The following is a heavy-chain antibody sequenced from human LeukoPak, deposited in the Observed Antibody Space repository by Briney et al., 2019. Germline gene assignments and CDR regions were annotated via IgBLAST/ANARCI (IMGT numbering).Heavy chain of an antibody. J-gene: IGHJ4*02. Sequence: ASVKVSCKPSGYTFTTYGINWVRQAPGQGLEWIGWISAYNGNTNYAQKLQGRVTMTTDTSTSTAYMELRSLRSDDTAVYYCARDHIAVAEPPDYWGQGTLVTVSS. CDR1: GYTFTTYG. CDR3: ARDHIAVAEPPDY. CDR2: ISAYNGNT. V-gene: IGHV1-18*01. D-gene: IGHD6-19*01.